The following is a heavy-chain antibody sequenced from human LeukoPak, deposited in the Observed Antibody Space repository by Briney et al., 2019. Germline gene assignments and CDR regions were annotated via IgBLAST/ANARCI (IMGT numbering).Heavy chain of an antibody. V-gene: IGHV3-48*02. D-gene: IGHD3-3*01. CDR3: ATDYDFWSGLIDY. CDR1: AFIFSGHW. Sequence: GGSLRLSCEGSAFIFSGHWMNWVRQTPGKGLEWVSYISSSSSTIYYADSVKGRFTISRDNAKNSLYLQMNSLRDEDTAVYYCATDYDFWSGLIDYWGQGTLVTVSS. J-gene: IGHJ4*02. CDR2: ISSSSSTI.